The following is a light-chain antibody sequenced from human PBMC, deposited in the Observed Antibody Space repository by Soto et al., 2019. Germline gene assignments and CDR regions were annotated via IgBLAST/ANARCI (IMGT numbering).Light chain of an antibody. J-gene: IGKJ4*01. V-gene: IGKV1-5*03. Sequence: DIQMTQSPSTLSASVGDRVTITCRASQSVDIWLAWYQQKPGKAPKLLIHKASTLEDGFPSRFTGSGSGTDFTLTISSLQPDDVGTYYCHQYRDYPVTFGGGTKVEIK. CDR3: HQYRDYPVT. CDR1: QSVDIW. CDR2: KAS.